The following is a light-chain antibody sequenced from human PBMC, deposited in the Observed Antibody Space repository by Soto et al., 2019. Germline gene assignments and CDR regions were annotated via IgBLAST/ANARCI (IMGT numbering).Light chain of an antibody. CDR1: QSVSTY. V-gene: IGKV3-11*01. J-gene: IGKJ1*01. CDR2: DAS. CDR3: QQRSSWHT. Sequence: EIVLTQSPATLSLSPGERASLSCRASQSVSTYLAWYQHKPGQAPRLLIYDASNRATGIPARFSGSGSGTDFTLTISGLEPEDSAIYYCQQRSSWHTFGQGTKVDIK.